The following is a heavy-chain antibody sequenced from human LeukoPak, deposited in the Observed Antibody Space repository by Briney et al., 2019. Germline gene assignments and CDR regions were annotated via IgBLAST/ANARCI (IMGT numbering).Heavy chain of an antibody. Sequence: ASVKVSCKASEYTFIDYYIHWVRQAPGQGLEWMGSINLNNGATTHAQQFQGRVTMTRDTSTSTGYMELSSLKSDDTAVYYCATKSFDSWGQGTLVSVSS. CDR2: INLNNGAT. CDR1: EYTFIDYY. V-gene: IGHV1-2*02. CDR3: ATKSFDS. J-gene: IGHJ4*02.